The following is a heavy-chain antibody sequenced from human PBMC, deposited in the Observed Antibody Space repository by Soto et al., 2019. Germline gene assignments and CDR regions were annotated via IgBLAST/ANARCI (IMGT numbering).Heavy chain of an antibody. CDR2: INPNSGGT. J-gene: IGHJ5*02. Sequence: QVQLVQSGAEVKKPGASVKVSCKASGYTFTGYYMHWVRQAPGQGLEWMGWINPNSGGTTYAQKLQGRVTMTRDTSISTAYMELSRLRSDDTAVYYCARQWELLPRPFDPWGQGTLVTVSS. D-gene: IGHD1-26*01. CDR1: GYTFTGYY. CDR3: ARQWELLPRPFDP. V-gene: IGHV1-2*02.